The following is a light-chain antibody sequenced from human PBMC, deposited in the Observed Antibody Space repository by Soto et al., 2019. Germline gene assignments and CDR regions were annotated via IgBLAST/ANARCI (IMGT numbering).Light chain of an antibody. CDR3: LQNYNYPRT. V-gene: IGKV1-6*01. Sequence: AIPMTQSTSSLSASVGDRVTITCRASQGIRNDLAWYQQKPGQAPKLLIYAASSLQSGVPPRFSGSGSGTDLTLTLSSLQPEDFATYYCLQNYNYPRTFGQGTKVEI. CDR1: QGIRND. CDR2: AAS. J-gene: IGKJ1*01.